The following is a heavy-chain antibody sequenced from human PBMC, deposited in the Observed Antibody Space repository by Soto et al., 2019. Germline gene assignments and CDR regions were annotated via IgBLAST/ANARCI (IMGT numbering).Heavy chain of an antibody. J-gene: IGHJ3*02. CDR2: ISSLSSYR. CDR3: AKDAGTRGGGAFDI. V-gene: IGHV3-23*01. Sequence: TGGSLRLSCAASGFTFSSYAMSWVRQAPGKGLEWVSSISSLSSYRYYADSVKGRFTISRDNSKNTLYLQMNSLRAEDTAVYYCAKDAGTRGGGAFDIWGQGTMVTVSS. CDR1: GFTFSSYA. D-gene: IGHD1-7*01.